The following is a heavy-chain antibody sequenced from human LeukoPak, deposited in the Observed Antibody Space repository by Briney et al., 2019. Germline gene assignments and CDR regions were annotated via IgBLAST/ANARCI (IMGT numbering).Heavy chain of an antibody. CDR3: ARSSGWLQSFDY. J-gene: IGHJ4*02. Sequence: GASVKVSCKASGGTFSSYAISWVRQAPGQGLEWMGGIIPIFGTANYAQKFQGRVTTTADESTSTAYMELSSLRSEDTAVYYCARSSGWLQSFDYWGQGTLVTVSS. CDR2: IIPIFGTA. CDR1: GGTFSSYA. D-gene: IGHD5-24*01. V-gene: IGHV1-69*13.